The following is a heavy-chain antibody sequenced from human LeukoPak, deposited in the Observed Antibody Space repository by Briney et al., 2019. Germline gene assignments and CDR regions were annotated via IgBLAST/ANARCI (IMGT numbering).Heavy chain of an antibody. CDR3: ARGSEDYVARTRFDY. V-gene: IGHV4-31*03. CDR1: GGSISSGGYY. D-gene: IGHD4-17*01. Sequence: SHTLSLTCTLSGGSISSGGYYWTSIRQHPGNGPEWIGYIYYSGSTYYNPSLKSRVTISVDTSKNQFSLKLSSVTAADTAVYYCARGSEDYVARTRFDYWGQGTLVTVSS. J-gene: IGHJ4*02. CDR2: IYYSGST.